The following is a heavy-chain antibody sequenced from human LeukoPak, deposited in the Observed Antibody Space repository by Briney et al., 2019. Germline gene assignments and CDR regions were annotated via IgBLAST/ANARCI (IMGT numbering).Heavy chain of an antibody. J-gene: IGHJ4*02. Sequence: PGGSLRLSCAASGFTFDDYGMSWVRQAPGKGLEWVSGINWNGGSTGYADSVKGRFTISRDNAKNSLYLQMNSLRAEDTALYYCARNAGGYCSGCSCYGDYWGQGTLVIVSS. CDR2: INWNGGST. CDR3: ARNAGGYCSGCSCYGDY. CDR1: GFTFDDYG. D-gene: IGHD2-15*01. V-gene: IGHV3-20*04.